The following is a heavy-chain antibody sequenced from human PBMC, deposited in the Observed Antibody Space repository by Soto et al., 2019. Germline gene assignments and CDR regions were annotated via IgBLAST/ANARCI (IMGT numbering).Heavy chain of an antibody. CDR3: AREGEDTAMVAPHHFDY. V-gene: IGHV1-18*01. Sequence: GASVKVSCKASGYTFTSYGISWVRQAPGQGLEWMGWISAYNGNTSYAQKFQGRVTMTRDTSTSTVYMELSSLRSEDTAVYYCAREGEDTAMVAPHHFDYWGQGTLVTVSS. D-gene: IGHD5-18*01. CDR1: GYTFTSYG. J-gene: IGHJ4*02. CDR2: ISAYNGNT.